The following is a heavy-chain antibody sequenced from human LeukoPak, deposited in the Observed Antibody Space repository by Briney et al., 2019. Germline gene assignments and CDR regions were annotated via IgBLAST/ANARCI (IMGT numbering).Heavy chain of an antibody. J-gene: IGHJ6*03. CDR2: IYTSGTI. Sequence: SETLSLTCTVSGGTFSDYYRSWIRQSPGNGLDWIGSIYTSGTINYNPALKSRVTISVDTSKNQFSRNLSSVTAADTAVYYCARTISERWLQLRRGPKGDFYYYYMDVWGRGTTVTASS. CDR1: GGTFSDYY. V-gene: IGHV4-4*08. D-gene: IGHD5-24*01. CDR3: ARTISERWLQLRRGPKGDFYYYYMDV.